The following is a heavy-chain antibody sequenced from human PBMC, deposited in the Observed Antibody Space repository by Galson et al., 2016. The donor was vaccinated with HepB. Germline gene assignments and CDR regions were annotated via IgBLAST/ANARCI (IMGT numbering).Heavy chain of an antibody. J-gene: IGHJ4*02. D-gene: IGHD6-25*01. Sequence: CAASGFNLSNYYMTWIRQAPGKGLEWVSYISSSGSSTNYADSVKGRFTISRDNAKNSLYLQMNSLRAEDTAVYYCARDRTSRAAVELWGQGTLVSVSS. CDR3: ARDRTSRAAVEL. CDR2: ISSSGSST. V-gene: IGHV3-11*06. CDR1: GFNLSNYY.